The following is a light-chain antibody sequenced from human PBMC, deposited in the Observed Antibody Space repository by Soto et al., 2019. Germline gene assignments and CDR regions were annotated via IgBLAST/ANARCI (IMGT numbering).Light chain of an antibody. J-gene: IGLJ1*01. V-gene: IGLV1-44*01. CDR2: YNN. Sequence: QSVLTQPPSASETPGQTVSISCSGSNSNIASNTVNWYQHLPGTAPKLLIYYNNQRPSGVPDRFSGSKSGTSASLAISGLQSEDESDDDCAAWDDTVNRYVLGHGTKVTVL. CDR3: AAWDDTVNRYV. CDR1: NSNIASNT.